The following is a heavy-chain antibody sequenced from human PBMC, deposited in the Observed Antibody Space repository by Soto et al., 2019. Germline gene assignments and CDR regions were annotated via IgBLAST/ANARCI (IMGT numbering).Heavy chain of an antibody. CDR3: IRTHEWSGRFYYDY. CDR1: GFILSDHY. V-gene: IGHV3-72*01. Sequence: EVQLVESGGGLVQPGGSLRLSCAASGFILSDHYMDWVRQAPGKGLEWVGRSRNRPKGYTTEYAASVKGRFTISRDDSGNSLFLQINSLTTEDTAVYYCIRTHEWSGRFYYDYWGQGTLVTVSS. J-gene: IGHJ4*02. D-gene: IGHD3-3*01. CDR2: SRNRPKGYTT.